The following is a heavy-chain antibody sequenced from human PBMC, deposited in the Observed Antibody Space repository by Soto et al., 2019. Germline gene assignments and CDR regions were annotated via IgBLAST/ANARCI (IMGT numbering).Heavy chain of an antibody. CDR2: IYHSGST. D-gene: IGHD1-26*01. V-gene: IGHV4-30-2*01. J-gene: IGHJ1*01. Sequence: TLSLTCAVSGGSISSGGYSWSWIRQPPGKGLEWIGYIYHSGSTYYNPSLKSRVTISVDRSKNQFSLKLSSVTAADTAVYYCASYSGSYYKHFQHWGQGTLVTVSS. CDR1: GGSISSGGYS. CDR3: ASYSGSYYKHFQH.